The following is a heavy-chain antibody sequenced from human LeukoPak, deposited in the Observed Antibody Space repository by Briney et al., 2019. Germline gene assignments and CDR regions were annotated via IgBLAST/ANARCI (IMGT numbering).Heavy chain of an antibody. CDR2: IYYSGST. D-gene: IGHD5-12*01. CDR3: ARGYSGYDLDY. J-gene: IGHJ4*02. V-gene: IGHV4-59*01. Sequence: SETLSLTCTVSGGSISSYYWSWIRQPPGKGLEWIGYIYYSGSTNYNPSLKSRVTISVDTSRNQFSLKLSSVTAADTAVYYCARGYSGYDLDYWGQGTLVTVSS. CDR1: GGSISSYY.